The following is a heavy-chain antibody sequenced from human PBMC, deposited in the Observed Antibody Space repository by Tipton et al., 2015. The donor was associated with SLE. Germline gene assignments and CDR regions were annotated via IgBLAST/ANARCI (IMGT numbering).Heavy chain of an antibody. Sequence: TLSLTCAVYGGSFSGYYWRWIRQPPGKGLEWIGEINHSGRTNYNPSPKSRVTISVDTSKNQFSLKLSPVTAADTAVYYCARTGYSSSWLYFQHWGQGTLVTVSS. D-gene: IGHD6-13*01. CDR1: GGSFSGYY. J-gene: IGHJ1*01. V-gene: IGHV4-34*01. CDR3: ARTGYSSSWLYFQH. CDR2: INHSGRT.